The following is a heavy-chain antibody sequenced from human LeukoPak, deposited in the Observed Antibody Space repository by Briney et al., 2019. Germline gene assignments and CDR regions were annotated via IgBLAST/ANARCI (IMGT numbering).Heavy chain of an antibody. CDR2: ISWNSGNI. J-gene: IGHJ5*02. Sequence: PGRSLRLSCAASGFTFDDYAMHWARQAPGKGLEWVSGISWNSGNIGYADSVKGRFTISRDNAKHSLYLQMNSLRAEDMALYYCVKASAAGTGWFDPWGQGTLVTVSS. CDR3: VKASAAGTGWFDP. D-gene: IGHD6-13*01. CDR1: GFTFDDYA. V-gene: IGHV3-9*03.